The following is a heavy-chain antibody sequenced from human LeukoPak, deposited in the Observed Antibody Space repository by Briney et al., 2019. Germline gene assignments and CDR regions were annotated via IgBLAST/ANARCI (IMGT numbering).Heavy chain of an antibody. Sequence: SGGSLKISCKGFGYTFTTYWIGWVRQMPGKGLEWMGLIYPGNSDTRYSPAFHGQVTISADKSIGTAYLQWSSLKASDTAVYYCVCDRGNFDSFDFWGQGTLVTVSS. D-gene: IGHD3-9*01. CDR2: IYPGNSDT. CDR1: GYTFTTYW. V-gene: IGHV5-51*01. J-gene: IGHJ4*02. CDR3: VCDRGNFDSFDF.